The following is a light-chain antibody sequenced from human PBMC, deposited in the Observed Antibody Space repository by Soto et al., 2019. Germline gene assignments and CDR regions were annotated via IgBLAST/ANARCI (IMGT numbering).Light chain of an antibody. J-gene: IGKJ5*01. CDR3: QQVNSLPIT. Sequence: IHLTQSPSSLSASVGDRVTITCRASQGIGSYLVWYQQKPGKAPKLLIYAASTLQSGVPSRFSGSGSGTDFTLTISSLQPEDFATYYCQQVNSLPITFGQGTRLEIK. CDR1: QGIGSY. CDR2: AAS. V-gene: IGKV1-9*01.